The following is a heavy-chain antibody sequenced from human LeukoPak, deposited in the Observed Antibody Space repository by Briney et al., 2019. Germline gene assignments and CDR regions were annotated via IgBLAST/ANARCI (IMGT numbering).Heavy chain of an antibody. CDR1: GYTFTTSW. J-gene: IGHJ4*02. V-gene: IGHV5-51*01. D-gene: IGHD5-24*01. CDR3: RTLNHPDGRVY. Sequence: GESLRISFQGFGYTFTTSWMGWVRPLPGKGRGGRAIIYAGNSDTKYSPSFQGQVSISSNSSISTAYLQCCWPLASDTVIYYCRTLNHPDGRVYWGQGTPVTVSS. CDR2: IYAGNSDT.